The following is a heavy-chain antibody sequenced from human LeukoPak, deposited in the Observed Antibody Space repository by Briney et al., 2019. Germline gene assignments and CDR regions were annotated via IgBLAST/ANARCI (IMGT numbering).Heavy chain of an antibody. J-gene: IGHJ4*02. V-gene: IGHV1-3*01. CDR2: INAGNGNT. CDR1: GCTFTSYA. Sequence: ASVKVSCKASGCTFTSYAMHWVRQAPGQRLEWMGWINAGNGNTKYSQKFQGRVTITRDTSASTAYMELSSLRSEDTAVYYCARDIGSGWGNYFDYWGQGTLVTVSS. D-gene: IGHD6-19*01. CDR3: ARDIGSGWGNYFDY.